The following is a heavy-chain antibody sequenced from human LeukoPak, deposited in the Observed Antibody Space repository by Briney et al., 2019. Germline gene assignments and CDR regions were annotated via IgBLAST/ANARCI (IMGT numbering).Heavy chain of an antibody. CDR1: GGSISSYY. V-gene: IGHV4-59*01. CDR2: IYNSGTT. Sequence: SETLSLTCTVSGGSISSYYWSWLRQPPGKGLEWVGYIYNSGTTNYNPSLKSRVTISLDTSKNQISLKLSSVTAADTAVYYCARDKGPYWYFDLWGRGTLVTVSS. CDR3: ARDKGPYWYFDL. J-gene: IGHJ2*01.